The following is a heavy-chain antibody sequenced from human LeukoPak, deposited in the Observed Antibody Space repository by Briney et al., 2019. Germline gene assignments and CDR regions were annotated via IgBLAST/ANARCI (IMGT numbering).Heavy chain of an antibody. CDR1: GGSLSSYY. CDR3: ARGGSGYSLGAFDI. D-gene: IGHD3-22*01. Sequence: SETLSLTCTVSGGSLSSYYWSWIRQPPGKGLEWIGYIYYSGSTNYNPSLKSRVTISVDTSKNQFSLKLSSVTAADTAVYYCARGGSGYSLGAFDIWGQGTMVTVSS. V-gene: IGHV4-59*01. CDR2: IYYSGST. J-gene: IGHJ3*02.